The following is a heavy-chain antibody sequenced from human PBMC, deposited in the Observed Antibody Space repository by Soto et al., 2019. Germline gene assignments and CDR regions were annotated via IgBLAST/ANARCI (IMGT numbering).Heavy chain of an antibody. CDR2: ISYDGSNK. J-gene: IGHJ4*02. CDR1: GFTFSSYA. V-gene: IGHV3-30-3*01. D-gene: IGHD3-22*01. Sequence: GGSLRLSCAASGFTFSSYAMHWVRQAPGKGLEWVAVISYDGSNKYYADSVKGRFTISRDNSKNTLYLQMNSLRAEDTAVYYCARDFGHIVVVTYFDYWGQGTLVTVSS. CDR3: ARDFGHIVVVTYFDY.